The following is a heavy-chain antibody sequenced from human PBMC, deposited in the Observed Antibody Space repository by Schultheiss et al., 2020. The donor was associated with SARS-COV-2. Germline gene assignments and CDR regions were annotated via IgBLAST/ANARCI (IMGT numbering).Heavy chain of an antibody. CDR1: GGSFSGYY. CDR3: ARRDSSDPRPDFDH. D-gene: IGHD6-19*01. J-gene: IGHJ5*02. Sequence: SETLSLTCAVSGGSFSGYYWSWIRQPPGKGLEWIGEINHSGTTNYNPSLKSRVTISVDTSKNQFSLKLSSVTAADTAVYYCARRDSSDPRPDFDHWGQGTLVTVSS. CDR2: INHSGTT. V-gene: IGHV4-34*01.